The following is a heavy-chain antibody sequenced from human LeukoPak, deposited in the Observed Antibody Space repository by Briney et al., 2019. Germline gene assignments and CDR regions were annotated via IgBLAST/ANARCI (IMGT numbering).Heavy chain of an antibody. V-gene: IGHV4-34*01. CDR2: INHSGST. Sequence: SETLSLTCAVYGGSFSGYYWSWIRQPPGKGLEWIGEINHSGSTNYNPSLKSRVTISVDTSKNQFSLKLSSVTAADTAVYYCARVLVNYYDSSGYYRAHYFDYWGQGTLVTVSS. CDR1: GGSFSGYY. D-gene: IGHD3-22*01. CDR3: ARVLVNYYDSSGYYRAHYFDY. J-gene: IGHJ4*02.